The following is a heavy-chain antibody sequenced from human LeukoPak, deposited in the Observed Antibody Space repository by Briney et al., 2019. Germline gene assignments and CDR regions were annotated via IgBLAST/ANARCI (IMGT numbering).Heavy chain of an antibody. D-gene: IGHD5-18*01. Sequence: GRSLRLSCAASGFTFSSYGMHWVRQAPGKGLEWVAVISYDGSNKYYADSVKGRFTISRDNSKNTLYLQMNSLRAEDTAVYYCAKDFAMASYYFDYWGQGTLDTVSS. V-gene: IGHV3-30*18. CDR3: AKDFAMASYYFDY. CDR2: ISYDGSNK. J-gene: IGHJ4*02. CDR1: GFTFSSYG.